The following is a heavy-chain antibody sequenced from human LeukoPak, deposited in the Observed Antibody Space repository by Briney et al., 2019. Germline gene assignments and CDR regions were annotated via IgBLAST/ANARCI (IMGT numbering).Heavy chain of an antibody. CDR1: GFTFTSHA. V-gene: IGHV3-23*01. D-gene: IGHD5-12*01. Sequence: GGSPRLSCAASGFTFTSHAMSWVRQAPGKGLEWVSIISGSGDSTYYADSVKGRFTISRDNSKNTLYLKMNSLRADDTAVYYCAKESGYDVDFDYWGQGTLVTVSS. J-gene: IGHJ4*02. CDR3: AKESGYDVDFDY. CDR2: ISGSGDST.